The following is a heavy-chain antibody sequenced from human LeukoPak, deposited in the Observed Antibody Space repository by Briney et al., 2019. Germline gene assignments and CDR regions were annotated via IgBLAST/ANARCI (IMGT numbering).Heavy chain of an antibody. CDR1: GYTFTSYG. Sequence: ASVKVSCKASGYTFTSYGISWVRQAPGQGLEWMGWISAYNGNTNYARKLQGRVTMTTDTSTGTAYMELRSLRSDDTAVYYCARQMATIYYYGMDVWGQGTTVTVSS. D-gene: IGHD5-12*01. CDR2: ISAYNGNT. CDR3: ARQMATIYYYGMDV. V-gene: IGHV1-18*01. J-gene: IGHJ6*02.